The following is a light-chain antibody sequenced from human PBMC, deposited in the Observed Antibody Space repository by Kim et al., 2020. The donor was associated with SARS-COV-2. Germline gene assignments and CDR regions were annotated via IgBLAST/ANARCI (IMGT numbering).Light chain of an antibody. V-gene: IGKV2-28*01. CDR3: MQTLQTPT. CDR1: QSLLYSNGDNY. J-gene: IGKJ2*01. CDR2: LVS. Sequence: DIVMTQSPVSLPVTPGEPASISCRSSQSLLYSNGDNYLSWYLQKPGQSPQLLIYLVSNRASGVPDRFSGSGSGTDFTLKISRVEAEDVGVYICMQTLQTPTFGQGTKLEI.